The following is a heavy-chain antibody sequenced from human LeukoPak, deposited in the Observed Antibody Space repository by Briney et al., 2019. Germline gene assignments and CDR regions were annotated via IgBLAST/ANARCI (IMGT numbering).Heavy chain of an antibody. V-gene: IGHV4-59*08. CDR2: IYYSGST. D-gene: IGHD6-19*01. CDR3: ARSENIAVTGTDY. J-gene: IGHJ4*02. CDR1: GGSISSYY. Sequence: SETLSLTCTVSGGSISSYYWSWIRQPPGKGREWIWYIYYSGSTNYNPSLKSRVTISVDTSKNQFSLKLSSVTAADTAVYYCARSENIAVTGTDYWGQGTLVTVSS.